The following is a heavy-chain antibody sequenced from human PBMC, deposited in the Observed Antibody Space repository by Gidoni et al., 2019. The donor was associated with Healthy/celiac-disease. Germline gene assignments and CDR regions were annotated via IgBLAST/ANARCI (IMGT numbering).Heavy chain of an antibody. J-gene: IGHJ5*02. CDR3: ARARWLRLGFDP. D-gene: IGHD5-12*01. CDR1: GGSFSGYY. Sequence: QVQLQQWGAGLLKPSETLSLTCAVYGGSFSGYYWSWIRPTPGKRLEWIGEINHSGSTNYNPSLKSQVTRSVHTSKNQFSLKLSSVAAADTAVYYCARARWLRLGFDPWGQGTLVTVSS. V-gene: IGHV4-34*01. CDR2: INHSGST.